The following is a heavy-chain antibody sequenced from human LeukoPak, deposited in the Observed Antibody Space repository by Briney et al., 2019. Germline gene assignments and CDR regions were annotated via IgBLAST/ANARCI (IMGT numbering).Heavy chain of an antibody. J-gene: IGHJ4*02. Sequence: SETLSLTCAVYGGSFSGYYWSWIRQPPGKGLEWIGEINHSGSTNYNPSLKSRVTISVDTSKNQFSLKLSSVTAADTAVYYCARHRLFSGTQDWGQGTLVTVSS. D-gene: IGHD2-21*01. CDR3: ARHRLFSGTQD. V-gene: IGHV4-34*01. CDR2: INHSGST. CDR1: GGSFSGYY.